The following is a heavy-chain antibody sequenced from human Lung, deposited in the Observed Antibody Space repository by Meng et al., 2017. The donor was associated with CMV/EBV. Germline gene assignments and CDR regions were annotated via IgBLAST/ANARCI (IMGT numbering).Heavy chain of an antibody. CDR2: IRYDGSNK. CDR1: GFTFSSYG. J-gene: IGHJ6*02. Sequence: GESLKISCAASGFTFSSYGMHWVRQAPGKGLEWVSFIRYDGSNKYYVDSVKGRFTISRDNSKNTLYLQMNSLRAEDSAVYYCAKDNIVVVAADYYYYGMDVWGQGTTVTVSS. CDR3: AKDNIVVVAADYYYYGMDV. D-gene: IGHD2-2*01. V-gene: IGHV3-30*02.